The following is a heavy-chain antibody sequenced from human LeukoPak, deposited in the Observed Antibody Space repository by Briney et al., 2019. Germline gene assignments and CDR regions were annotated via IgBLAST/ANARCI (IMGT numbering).Heavy chain of an antibody. J-gene: IGHJ6*02. CDR1: GGTFSSYA. D-gene: IGHD1-1*01. V-gene: IGHV1-69*13. CDR2: IIPIFGTA. CDR3: ARPLTGNDHYYSMDV. Sequence: ASVKVSCKASGGTFSSYAISWVRQAPGQGLEWMGGIIPIFGTANYAQKFQGRVTITADESTSTAYMELSSLRSEDTAVYYCARPLTGNDHYYSMDVWGQGTTVTVSS.